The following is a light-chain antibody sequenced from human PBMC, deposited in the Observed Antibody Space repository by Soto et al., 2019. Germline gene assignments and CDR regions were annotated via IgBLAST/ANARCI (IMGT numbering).Light chain of an antibody. Sequence: EVVMPQSPATLSVSPGERVTLSCRASHSINAHLAWYQQKPGQAPRLLIHGASTRATGIPARFSGSGYGTEFILTISSLQSEDFAVYYCQQYNTWLWTFGQGTKVEIQ. CDR1: HSINAH. J-gene: IGKJ1*01. CDR2: GAS. V-gene: IGKV3-15*01. CDR3: QQYNTWLWT.